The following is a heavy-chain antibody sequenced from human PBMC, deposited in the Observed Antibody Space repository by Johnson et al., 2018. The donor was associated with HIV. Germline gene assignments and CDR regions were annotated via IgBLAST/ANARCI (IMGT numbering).Heavy chain of an antibody. D-gene: IGHD1-26*01. CDR1: GFTVSSNY. Sequence: VQLVESGGGLVQPGGSLRLSCAASGFTVSSNYMSWVRQAPGKGLEWVSVIYSGGSTYYADSVKGRFTISRDNSKNTLYLQMNRLRAEDTAVYYCARDLVVGDHSTPLTHAFDIWGQGTMVAVSS. CDR3: ARDLVVGDHSTPLTHAFDI. J-gene: IGHJ3*02. CDR2: IYSGGST. V-gene: IGHV3-66*01.